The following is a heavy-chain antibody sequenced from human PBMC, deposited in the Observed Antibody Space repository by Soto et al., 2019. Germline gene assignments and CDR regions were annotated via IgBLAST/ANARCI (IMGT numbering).Heavy chain of an antibody. J-gene: IGHJ4*02. V-gene: IGHV3-74*01. CDR1: GFTFSRHW. CDR2: INPEETTI. Sequence: GGSLRLSCAVSGFTFSRHWMHWVRQVPGKGLVWVSRINPEETTINYADSVKGRFTISRDNAKNTLYLQMNSLRDEDTAVYYCARGGGGGLFEHWGQGVLVTVSS. D-gene: IGHD2-21*01. CDR3: ARGGGGGLFEH.